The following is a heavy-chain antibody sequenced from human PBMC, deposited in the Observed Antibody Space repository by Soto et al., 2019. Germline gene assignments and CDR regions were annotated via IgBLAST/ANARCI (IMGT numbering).Heavy chain of an antibody. V-gene: IGHV3-30-3*01. D-gene: IGHD4-17*01. CDR2: ISYDGSNT. Sequence: VAVISYDGSNTYYADSVKGRFTISRDNSKNTLYLQMNSLRAEDTAVYYYARDMVTTYGMDVWGQGTTVTVSS. CDR3: ARDMVTTYGMDV. J-gene: IGHJ6*02.